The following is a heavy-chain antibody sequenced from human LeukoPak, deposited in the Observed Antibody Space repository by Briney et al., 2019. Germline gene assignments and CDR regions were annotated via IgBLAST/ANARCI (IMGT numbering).Heavy chain of an antibody. CDR3: ARGAVMGYYYYYMDV. Sequence: GGSLRLSCAGSGFTFSSYTMSWVRQAPGKGLECVSYISETSDAIEYADSVKGRFTISRDNSKNTLYLQMNSLRAEDTAVYYCARGAVMGYYYYYMDVWGKGTTVTVSS. J-gene: IGHJ6*03. CDR2: ISETSDAI. CDR1: GFTFSSYT. D-gene: IGHD2-21*01. V-gene: IGHV3-48*01.